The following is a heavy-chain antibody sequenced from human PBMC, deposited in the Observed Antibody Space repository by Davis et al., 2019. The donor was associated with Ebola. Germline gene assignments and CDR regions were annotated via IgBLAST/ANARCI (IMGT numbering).Heavy chain of an antibody. V-gene: IGHV4-4*02. D-gene: IGHD1-7*01. CDR2: IHHGGST. CDR3: ARVLFSVWNYEALDI. J-gene: IGHJ3*02. Sequence: MPSETLSLTCAVSGGPTSSSNWWSWVRQPPGKGLEWIGEIHHGGSTNYNPSLKSRVTMFLDKSLNQFSLKMSSVTAADTAVYYCARVLFSVWNYEALDIWGQGTTVTVSS. CDR1: GGPTSSSNW.